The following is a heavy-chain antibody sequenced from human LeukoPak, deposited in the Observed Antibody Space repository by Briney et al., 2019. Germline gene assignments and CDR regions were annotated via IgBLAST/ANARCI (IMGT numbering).Heavy chain of an antibody. Sequence: QAGRSLRLSCAASGFTFRSYAMSWVRQPPGKGLEWVSGISGSGGRTNYADSVKGRFTISRDNSKNTLYLQMNSLRAEDTAVYYCAKRVPSRGSDVWGQGTMVTVSS. V-gene: IGHV3-23*01. D-gene: IGHD3-10*01. J-gene: IGHJ3*01. CDR3: AKRVPSRGSDV. CDR2: ISGSGGRT. CDR1: GFTFRSYA.